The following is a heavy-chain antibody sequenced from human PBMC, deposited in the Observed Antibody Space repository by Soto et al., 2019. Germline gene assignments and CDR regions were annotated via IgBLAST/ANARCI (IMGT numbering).Heavy chain of an antibody. D-gene: IGHD3-9*01. J-gene: IGHJ4*02. CDR2: IYYSGST. Sequence: PSETLSLTCTVSGGSISSYYWSWIRQPPGKGLEWIGYIYYSGSTNYNPSLKSRVTISVDTSKNQFSLKLSSVTAADTAVYYCARVRYFDWLLPDYWGQGTLVTVS. CDR3: ARVRYFDWLLPDY. V-gene: IGHV4-59*01. CDR1: GGSISSYY.